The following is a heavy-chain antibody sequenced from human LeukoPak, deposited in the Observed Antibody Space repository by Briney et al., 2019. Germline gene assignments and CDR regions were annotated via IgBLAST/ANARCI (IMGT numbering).Heavy chain of an antibody. Sequence: SETLSLTCAVYGGSFSGYYWSWIRQPPGKGLEWIGEINHGGSTNYNPSLKSRVTISVDTSKNQFSLKLSSVTAADTAVYYCARVAGASLDWGQGTLVTVSS. V-gene: IGHV4-34*01. D-gene: IGHD1-26*01. CDR3: ARVAGASLD. J-gene: IGHJ4*02. CDR1: GGSFSGYY. CDR2: INHGGST.